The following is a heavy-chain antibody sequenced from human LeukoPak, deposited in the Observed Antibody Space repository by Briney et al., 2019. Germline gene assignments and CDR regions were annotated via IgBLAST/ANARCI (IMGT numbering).Heavy chain of an antibody. CDR3: TFICSSATCWLDY. J-gene: IGHJ4*02. CDR1: GFTFNHYG. V-gene: IGHV3-30*03. Sequence: GGSLRLSCADSGFTFNHYGLHWVRQAPGKGLEWVAVMSYDGSNKYYADSVKGRFTISRDNSKNTLYLQMNSLRVEDTAVYYCTFICSSATCWLDYWGQGTLVTVSS. CDR2: MSYDGSNK. D-gene: IGHD2-2*01.